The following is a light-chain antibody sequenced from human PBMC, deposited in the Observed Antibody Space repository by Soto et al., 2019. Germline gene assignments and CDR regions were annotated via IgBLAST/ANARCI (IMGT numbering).Light chain of an antibody. CDR2: AAS. J-gene: IGKJ5*01. CDR3: QQLFDSPIT. V-gene: IGKV1-9*01. CDR1: QVISTS. Sequence: DIQLTQSPSFPSRSIGESVTITSRASQVISTSLAWYQGKPGKAPKLLIYAASTLESGVPSRFSATVSGTEFSLTITSLQPEDFATYYCQQLFDSPITFGQGTRLEIK.